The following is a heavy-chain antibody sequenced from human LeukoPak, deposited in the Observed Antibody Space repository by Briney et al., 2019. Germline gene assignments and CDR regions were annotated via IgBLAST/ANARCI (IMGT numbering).Heavy chain of an antibody. CDR2: TYYSGST. V-gene: IGHV4-59*01. J-gene: IGHJ4*02. CDR1: GGSISSYY. Sequence: SETLSLTCTVSGGSISSYYWSWIRQPPGKGLEWSGYTYYSGSTNYNPSLKSRVTISVDTSKNQFSLKLSSVTAADTAVYYCARGSMVNYFDSSGYYNYWGQGALVTVSS. CDR3: ARGSMVNYFDSSGYYNY. D-gene: IGHD3-22*01.